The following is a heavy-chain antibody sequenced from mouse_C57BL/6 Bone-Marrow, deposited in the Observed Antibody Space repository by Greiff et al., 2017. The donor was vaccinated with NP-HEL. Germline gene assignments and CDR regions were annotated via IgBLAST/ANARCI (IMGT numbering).Heavy chain of an antibody. J-gene: IGHJ2*01. CDR1: GFTFSSYG. D-gene: IGHD1-1*01. CDR3: AIYYYGSSYY. Sequence: EVQLVESGGDLVKPGGSLKLSCAASGFTFSSYGMSWVRQTPDKRLEWVATISSGGSYTYYPDSVKGRFTISRDNDKNTLYLQMSSLKSEDTAMYYCAIYYYGSSYYWGQGTTLTVSS. CDR2: ISSGGSYT. V-gene: IGHV5-6*01.